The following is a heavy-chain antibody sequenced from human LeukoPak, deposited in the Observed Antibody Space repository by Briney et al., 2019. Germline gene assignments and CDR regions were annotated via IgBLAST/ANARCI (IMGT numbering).Heavy chain of an antibody. J-gene: IGHJ6*04. CDR3: ARGLSPYYGSGSYYLDV. V-gene: IGHV1-8*01. CDR1: GYTFTSYD. D-gene: IGHD3-10*01. CDR2: MNPNSGNT. Sequence: ASVKVSCEASGYTFTSYDINWVRQATGQGLEWMGWMNPNSGNTGYAQKFQGRVTMTRNTSISTAYMELSSLRSGDTAVYYCARGLSPYYGSGSYYLDVWGKGTTVTISS.